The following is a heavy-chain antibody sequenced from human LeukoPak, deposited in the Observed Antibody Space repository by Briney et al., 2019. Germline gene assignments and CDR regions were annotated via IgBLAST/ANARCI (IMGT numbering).Heavy chain of an antibody. Sequence: SQTLSLTCTVSGGSIGSGDYYWSWIRQPPGKGLAWIGYIYYSGSTYYNPSLKSRVTISVDTSKNQFSLKLSSVTAADTAVYYCARWCTSCYTIQTWGQGTLVTVSS. CDR1: GGSIGSGDYY. V-gene: IGHV4-30-4*08. J-gene: IGHJ5*02. CDR3: ARWCTSCYTIQT. CDR2: IYYSGST. D-gene: IGHD2-2*02.